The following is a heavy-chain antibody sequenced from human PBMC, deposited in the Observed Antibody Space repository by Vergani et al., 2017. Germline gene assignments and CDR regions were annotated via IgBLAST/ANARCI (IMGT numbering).Heavy chain of an antibody. Sequence: QVQLVQSGAEVKKPGSSVKVSCKASGGTFSSYAISWVRQAPGQGLEWMGGIIPIFGTANYAQKFQGRVTITADESTSTAYMELSSLRSEDTAVYYCGGGGVRGVIPRYYYYMDVWGKGTTVTVSS. J-gene: IGHJ6*03. V-gene: IGHV1-69*01. CDR1: GGTFSSYA. CDR2: IIPIFGTA. D-gene: IGHD3-10*01. CDR3: GGGGVRGVIPRYYYYMDV.